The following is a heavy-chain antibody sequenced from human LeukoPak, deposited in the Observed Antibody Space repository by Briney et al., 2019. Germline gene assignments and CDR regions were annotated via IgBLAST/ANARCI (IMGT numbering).Heavy chain of an antibody. J-gene: IGHJ4*02. CDR1: GFTFSSYV. CDR3: AKAVRGYSGYDFHFDY. Sequence: GGSLRLSCAASGFTFSSYVMSWVRQAPGKGLEWVSAISGSGGTTYYADSVKGRFTMSRDNSKNTQYLQMNSLRAEDTAVYYCAKAVRGYSGYDFHFDYWGQGTLVTVSS. V-gene: IGHV3-23*01. D-gene: IGHD5-12*01. CDR2: ISGSGGTT.